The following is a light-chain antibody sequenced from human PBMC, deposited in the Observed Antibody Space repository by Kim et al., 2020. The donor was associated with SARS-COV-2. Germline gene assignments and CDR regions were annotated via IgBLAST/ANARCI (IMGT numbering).Light chain of an antibody. V-gene: IGKV3-15*01. CDR3: QQGNNWPLT. CDR1: QSVSSN. J-gene: IGKJ4*01. CDR2: GAS. Sequence: VSPGESATLPCRASQSVSSNLAWYQQKPGQAPRLLIYGASTRATGIPARFSGSGSGTDFTLTISSLQSEDFAFYYCQQGNNWPLTFGGGTKVDIK.